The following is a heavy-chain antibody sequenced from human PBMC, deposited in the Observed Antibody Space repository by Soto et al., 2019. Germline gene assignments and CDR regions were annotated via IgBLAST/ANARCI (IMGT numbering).Heavy chain of an antibody. J-gene: IGHJ6*02. Sequence: PGGSLRRSCASSGFTFSSYAMHWVRHAPGKGLDLVAVISYDGSNKYYAYSVKGRFTISRDNSKNTLYLQMNSLRAEDTAVYYCARDLDDILTGYYHYYYYYGMDVWGQGTTVTVSS. CDR3: ARDLDDILTGYYHYYYYYGMDV. CDR1: GFTFSSYA. D-gene: IGHD3-9*01. CDR2: ISYDGSNK. V-gene: IGHV3-30-3*01.